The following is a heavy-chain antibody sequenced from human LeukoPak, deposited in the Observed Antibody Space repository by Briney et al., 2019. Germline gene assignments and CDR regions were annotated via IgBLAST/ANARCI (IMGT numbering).Heavy chain of an antibody. V-gene: IGHV3-74*03. D-gene: IGHD1-26*01. CDR1: GFTFSNDW. CDR3: VVGGGIY. J-gene: IGHJ4*02. Sequence: GGSLRLSCAASGFTFSNDWTHWVRQAPGEGLVWVSRISSDGTNTLYADSVKGRFTISRDNARNTLHLQMNSLRADDTAVYYCVVGGGIYWGQGTLVTVS. CDR2: ISSDGTNT.